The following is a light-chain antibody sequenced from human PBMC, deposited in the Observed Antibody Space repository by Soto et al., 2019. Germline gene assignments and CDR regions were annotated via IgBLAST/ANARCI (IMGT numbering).Light chain of an antibody. CDR1: QSVSSSY. V-gene: IGKV3-20*01. Sequence: EIVLTQSPGTLSLSPGEGATLSCRASQSVSSSYLAWYQQKPGQAPRLLIYGASSRATGIPDRFSGGGSGTDFTLTISRLAPEDFAVYYCQQYDKSPWTFGQGTKVDIK. J-gene: IGKJ1*01. CDR3: QQYDKSPWT. CDR2: GAS.